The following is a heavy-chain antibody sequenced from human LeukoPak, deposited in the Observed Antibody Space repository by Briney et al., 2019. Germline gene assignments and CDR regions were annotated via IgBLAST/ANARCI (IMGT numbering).Heavy chain of an antibody. J-gene: IGHJ3*02. CDR3: ARDRDPGYNDSSGYRQVNAFDI. Sequence: GGSLRLSCAASGFTFSSYEMNWVRQAPGKGLEWVSYISTSGSTKYYADSVKGRFTISRDNAKNSLYLQMNSLRAEDTAVYYCARDRDPGYNDSSGYRQVNAFDIWGQGTMVTVSS. CDR1: GFTFSSYE. D-gene: IGHD3-22*01. V-gene: IGHV3-48*03. CDR2: ISTSGSTK.